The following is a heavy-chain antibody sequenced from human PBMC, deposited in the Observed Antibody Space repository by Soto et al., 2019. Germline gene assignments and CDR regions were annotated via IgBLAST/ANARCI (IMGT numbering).Heavy chain of an antibody. CDR3: ATLWFGEADY. D-gene: IGHD3-10*01. CDR1: GGSISRSSYY. J-gene: IGHJ4*02. Sequence: QLQLQESGPGLVKPSETLSLTCTVSGGSISRSSYYWGWIRQPPGKGLEWIGSIYYSGSTQYNPSLKRRVTISVDTSKNQFSLKLSSVTAADTAVYDCATLWFGEADYWGQGTLVTVSS. CDR2: IYYSGST. V-gene: IGHV4-39*01.